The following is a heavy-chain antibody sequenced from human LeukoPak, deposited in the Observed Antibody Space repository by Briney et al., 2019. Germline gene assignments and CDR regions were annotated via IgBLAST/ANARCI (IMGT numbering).Heavy chain of an antibody. Sequence: GGSLRLSCAASGFTFNTYAMSWVRQAPGMGLEGVSAIKSDGKTRYADSVKGRFTISRDNSKNTLSLQMNSLRAEDTALYYCAKCRVETYSSGWCNWLDPWGQGTQVTVSS. J-gene: IGHJ5*02. CDR2: IKSDGKT. CDR1: GFTFNTYA. V-gene: IGHV3-23*01. CDR3: AKCRVETYSSGWCNWLDP. D-gene: IGHD6-19*01.